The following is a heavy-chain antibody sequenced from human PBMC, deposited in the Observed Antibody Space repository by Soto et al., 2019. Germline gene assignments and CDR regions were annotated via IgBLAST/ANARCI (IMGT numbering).Heavy chain of an antibody. D-gene: IGHD4-17*01. J-gene: IGHJ4*02. CDR3: ARRTVTTYHYFDY. CDR1: GFTLSTYD. V-gene: IGHV3-21*01. CDR2: INRASIYI. Sequence: GGSLRLSCVASGFTLSTYDMNWVRQAPGKGLEWVSSINRASIYIYYADSVRGRFTISRDNAKNSLYLQMDSLRVEDTAVYYCARRTVTTYHYFDYWGQGTLVTVSS.